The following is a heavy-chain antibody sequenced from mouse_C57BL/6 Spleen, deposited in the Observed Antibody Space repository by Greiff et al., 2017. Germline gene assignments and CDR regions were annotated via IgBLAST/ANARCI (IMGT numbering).Heavy chain of an antibody. V-gene: IGHV1-53*01. Sequence: VQLKQPGTELVKPGASVKLSCKASGYTFTSYWMHWVKQRPGQGLEWIGNINPSDGGTNYNEKFKSKATLTVDKSSSTAYMQLSSLTSEDSAVYYCARKGDGNFYFDYWGQGTTLTVSS. J-gene: IGHJ2*01. CDR2: INPSDGGT. D-gene: IGHD2-1*01. CDR3: ARKGDGNFYFDY. CDR1: GYTFTSYW.